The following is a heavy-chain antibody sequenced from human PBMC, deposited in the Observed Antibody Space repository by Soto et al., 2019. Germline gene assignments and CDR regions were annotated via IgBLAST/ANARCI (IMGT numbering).Heavy chain of an antibody. J-gene: IGHJ6*03. Sequence: SETLSLTCTVSGGSISSYYWSWIRQPPGKGLEWIGYIYYSGSTNYNPSLKSRVTISVDTSKNQFSLKLSSVTAADTAVYYCARDYRDPAMVTFPPYYYYYMDVWGKGTTVTVSS. CDR3: ARDYRDPAMVTFPPYYYYYMDV. D-gene: IGHD5-18*01. V-gene: IGHV4-59*01. CDR2: IYYSGST. CDR1: GGSISSYY.